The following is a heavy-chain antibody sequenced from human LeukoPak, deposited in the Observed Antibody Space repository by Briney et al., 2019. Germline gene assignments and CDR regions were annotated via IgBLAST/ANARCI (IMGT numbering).Heavy chain of an antibody. J-gene: IGHJ4*02. Sequence: SETLSLSCTVSGGSISDFYWSWLRQPPGKGLEWIWYFYYSGTSRYNPSITSRVTFSADTSENQFSLKLTSMTAADTAVYYCARHYYGDVYYFDFWGQGALVTVSS. D-gene: IGHD3-16*01. CDR1: GGSISDFY. V-gene: IGHV4-59*08. CDR2: FYYSGTS. CDR3: ARHYYGDVYYFDF.